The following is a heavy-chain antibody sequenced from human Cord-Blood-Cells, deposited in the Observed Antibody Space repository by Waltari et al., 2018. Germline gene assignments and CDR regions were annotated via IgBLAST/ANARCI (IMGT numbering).Heavy chain of an antibody. CDR1: GGTFSSYA. CDR2: IIPIFGTA. CDR3: ARVGSIAATTNWFDP. Sequence: QVQLVQSGAEVKKPGSSVKVSCKASGGTFSSYAISWVRQAPGQGLEWMGGIIPIFGTANYPQKVPGRVTITAGESTSTAYMELSSLRSEDTAVYYCARVGSIAATTNWFDPWGQGTLVTVSA. V-gene: IGHV1-69*01. J-gene: IGHJ5*02. D-gene: IGHD6-13*01.